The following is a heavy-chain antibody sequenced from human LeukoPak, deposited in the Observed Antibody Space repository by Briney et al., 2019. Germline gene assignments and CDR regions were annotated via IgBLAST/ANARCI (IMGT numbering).Heavy chain of an antibody. CDR2: VSGTGRVV. CDR3: ARTWNFMDA. D-gene: IGHD3-3*01. CDR1: GFKISDYY. Sequence: PGGSLRLSCAASGFKISDYYMTWLRQARGKGLEWISYVSGTGRVVFYADSVKGRATASKDNSKNLLFLAMDNLTAEDTAVYYCARTWNFMDAWGEGTTVIVSS. J-gene: IGHJ6*03. V-gene: IGHV3-11*04.